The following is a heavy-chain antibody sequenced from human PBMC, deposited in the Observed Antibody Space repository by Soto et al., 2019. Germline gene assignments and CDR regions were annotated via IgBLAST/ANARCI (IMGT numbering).Heavy chain of an antibody. J-gene: IGHJ6*03. Sequence: ESGGGVVQPGRSLRLSCAASGFTFSSYGMHWVRQAPGKGLEWVAVIWYDGSNKYYADSVKGRFTISRDNSKNTLYLQMNSLRAEDTAVYYCARDQDYGDYYMDVWGKGTTVTVSS. CDR2: IWYDGSNK. CDR3: ARDQDYGDYYMDV. V-gene: IGHV3-33*01. D-gene: IGHD4-17*01. CDR1: GFTFSSYG.